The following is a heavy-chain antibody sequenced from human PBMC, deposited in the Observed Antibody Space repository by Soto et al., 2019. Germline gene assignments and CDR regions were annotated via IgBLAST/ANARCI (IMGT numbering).Heavy chain of an antibody. CDR1: GFTFSSYD. D-gene: IGHD6-13*01. V-gene: IGHV3-13*01. CDR2: IGTAGDT. J-gene: IGHJ6*02. CDR3: ARSIAAAGTLYYYYGMDV. Sequence: GGSLRLSCAASGFTFSSYDMHRVRQATGKGLEWVSAIGTAGDTYYPGSVKGRFTISRENAKNSLYLQMNSLRAEDTAVYYCARSIAAAGTLYYYYGMDVWGQGTTVTVSS.